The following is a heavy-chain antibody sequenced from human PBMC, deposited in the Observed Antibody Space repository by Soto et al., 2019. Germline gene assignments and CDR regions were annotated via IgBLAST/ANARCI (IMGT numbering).Heavy chain of an antibody. CDR1: GGSFSGYY. J-gene: IGHJ2*01. CDR2: INHSGST. Sequence: SETLSLTCAVYGGSFSGYYWSWIRQPPGKGLEWIGEINHSGSTNYNPSLKSRVTISVDTSRNQFSLKLSSVTAADTAVYYCARGSRRSHWYFDLWGRGTLVTVSS. V-gene: IGHV4-34*01. CDR3: ARGSRRSHWYFDL.